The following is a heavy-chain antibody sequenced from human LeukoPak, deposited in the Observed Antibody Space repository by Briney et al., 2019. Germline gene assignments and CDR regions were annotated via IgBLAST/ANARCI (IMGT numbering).Heavy chain of an antibody. CDR3: ARGGPAPHRITLIVVASSTDAFDI. CDR1: GYTFTSYG. J-gene: IGHJ3*02. CDR2: ISAYNGDT. D-gene: IGHD3-22*01. V-gene: IGHV1-18*01. Sequence: ASVKVSRKASGYTFTSYGISRVRQAPGQGLEWMGWISAYNGDTNYAQKLQGRVTMTTDTSTSTAYMELRSLRSDDTAVYYCARGGPAPHRITLIVVASSTDAFDIWGQGTMVTVSS.